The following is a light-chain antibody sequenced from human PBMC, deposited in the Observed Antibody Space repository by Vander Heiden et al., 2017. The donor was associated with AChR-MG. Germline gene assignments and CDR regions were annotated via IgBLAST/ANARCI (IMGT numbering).Light chain of an antibody. CDR3: QSFDNKNLWV. J-gene: IGLJ3*02. V-gene: IGLV6-57*03. CDR1: SAGIAANS. CDR2: EHN. Sequence: MLTQTHSVSESPGTTVTISCPRSSAGIAANSAQRATQRPGSAATTVIFEHNRRPSGVPDRFSGSIDSSSNSASLSISGLSPEDEAEYYCQSFDNKNLWVFGGGTKVTVL.